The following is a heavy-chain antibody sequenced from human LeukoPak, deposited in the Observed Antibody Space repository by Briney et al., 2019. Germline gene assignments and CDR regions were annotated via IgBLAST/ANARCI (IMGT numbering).Heavy chain of an antibody. J-gene: IGHJ3*02. Sequence: PSQTLSLTCAVSGGSISSGGYSWSWIRQPPGTGLEWIGYIYHSGSTYYNPSLKSRVTISVDRSKNQFSLKLSSVTAADTAVYYCARERRNRYSDAFDIWGQGTMVTVSS. CDR1: GGSISSGGYS. D-gene: IGHD2-15*01. CDR3: ARERRNRYSDAFDI. CDR2: IYHSGST. V-gene: IGHV4-30-2*01.